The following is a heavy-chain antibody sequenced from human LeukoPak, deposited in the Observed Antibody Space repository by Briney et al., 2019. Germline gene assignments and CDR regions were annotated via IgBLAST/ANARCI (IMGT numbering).Heavy chain of an antibody. CDR3: ARGATMMNGFDY. CDR1: GGSISSVGYY. Sequence: SETLSLTCTVSGGSISSVGYYWSWIRQLPGKGLEWIGYISYRGVTSYNPSLQSRVAISRDTSKNLFYLELTSVTAADTAVYYCARGATMMNGFDYWGHGTLVTVSS. D-gene: IGHD3-22*01. CDR2: ISYRGVT. V-gene: IGHV4-31*03. J-gene: IGHJ4*01.